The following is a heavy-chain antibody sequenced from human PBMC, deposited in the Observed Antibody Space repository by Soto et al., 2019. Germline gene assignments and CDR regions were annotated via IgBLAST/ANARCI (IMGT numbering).Heavy chain of an antibody. V-gene: IGHV4-31*03. CDR1: GGSISSGGYY. Sequence: PSETLSLTCTVSGGSISSGGYYWSWIRHHPGKGLEWIGYIYYSGSTYYNPSLKSRVTISVDTSKNQFSLKLSSVTAADTAVYYCARGRWDIVLMVYALDPWGQGTLVTVSS. CDR2: IYYSGST. D-gene: IGHD2-8*01. CDR3: ARGRWDIVLMVYALDP. J-gene: IGHJ5*02.